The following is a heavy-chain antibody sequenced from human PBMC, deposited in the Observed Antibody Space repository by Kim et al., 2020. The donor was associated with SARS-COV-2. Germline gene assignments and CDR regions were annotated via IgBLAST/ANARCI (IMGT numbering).Heavy chain of an antibody. D-gene: IGHD6-19*01. CDR3: ARMEMRGWFNFDV. J-gene: IGHJ3*01. V-gene: IGHV4-38-2*02. Sequence: SETLSLTCTVSGSSIGIGYYWAWIRQPPGRGLEWIGSISHTGNTYSNPSLRGRISISVDTSKRQFSLNVTSVTAAATAVYSCARMEMRGWFNFDVWGLG. CDR2: ISHTGNT. CDR1: GSSIGIGYY.